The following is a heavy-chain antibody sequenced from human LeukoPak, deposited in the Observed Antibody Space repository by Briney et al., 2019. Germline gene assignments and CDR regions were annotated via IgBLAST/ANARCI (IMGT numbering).Heavy chain of an antibody. D-gene: IGHD3-10*01. V-gene: IGHV3-30*18. CDR1: GFTFSSYG. Sequence: PGRSLRLSCAASGFTFSSYGMHWVRQAPGEGLEWVAVISYDGRNKYYADSVKGRFTISRDNSKNTLYLQMNSLRAEDTAVYYCAKDLGGSGSFYYYYYGMDVWGQGTTVTVSS. CDR3: AKDLGGSGSFYYYYYGMDV. J-gene: IGHJ6*02. CDR2: ISYDGRNK.